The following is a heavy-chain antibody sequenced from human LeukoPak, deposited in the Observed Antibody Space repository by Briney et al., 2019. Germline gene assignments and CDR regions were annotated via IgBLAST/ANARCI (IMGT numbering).Heavy chain of an antibody. CDR2: ISSSSSTI. J-gene: IGHJ4*02. CDR1: GFTFSNYW. CDR3: ARGDGWFGELLNFDN. Sequence: PSGGSLRLSCAASGFTFSNYWMSWVRQAPGKGLEWVSYISSSSSTIYYADSVKGRFTISRDNAKNSLYLQMNSLRDEDTAVYYCARGDGWFGELLNFDNWGQGTLVTVSS. V-gene: IGHV3-48*02. D-gene: IGHD3-10*01.